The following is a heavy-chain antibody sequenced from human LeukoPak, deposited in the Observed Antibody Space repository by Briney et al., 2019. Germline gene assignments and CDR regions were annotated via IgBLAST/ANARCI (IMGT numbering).Heavy chain of an antibody. J-gene: IGHJ4*02. CDR2: IIPILGIA. D-gene: IGHD5-18*01. Sequence: GASVKVFCKASGGTFSSYTISWVRQAPGQGLEWMGRIIPILGIANYAQKFQGRVTITADKSTSTAYMELSSLRSEDTAVYYCARDTLRSGYDYWGQGTLVTVSS. V-gene: IGHV1-69*04. CDR1: GGTFSSYT. CDR3: ARDTLRSGYDY.